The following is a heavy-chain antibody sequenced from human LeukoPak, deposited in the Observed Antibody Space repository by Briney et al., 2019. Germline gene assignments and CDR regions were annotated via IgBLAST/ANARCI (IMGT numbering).Heavy chain of an antibody. CDR2: IYYSGST. V-gene: IGHV4-31*03. CDR3: ARGLGSSSWSYYYYYGMDV. J-gene: IGHJ6*02. CDR1: GGSISSGGYY. D-gene: IGHD6-13*01. Sequence: PSETLSLTCTVSGGSISSGGYYWSWIRQHPGKGLEWIAYIYYSGSTYYNPSLKSRVTISVDTSKNQFSLKLSSVTAADTAVYYCARGLGSSSWSYYYYYGMDVWGQGTTVTVSS.